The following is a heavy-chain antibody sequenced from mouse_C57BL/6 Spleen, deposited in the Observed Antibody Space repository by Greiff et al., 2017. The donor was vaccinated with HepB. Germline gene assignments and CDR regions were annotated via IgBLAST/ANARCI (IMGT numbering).Heavy chain of an antibody. V-gene: IGHV5-9*01. CDR2: ISGGGGNT. CDR1: GFTFSSYT. J-gene: IGHJ1*03. CDR3: ARQRGHHYYGSSYVSYWYFDV. D-gene: IGHD1-1*01. Sequence: EVKLVESGGGLVKPGGSLKLSCAASGFTFSSYTMSWVRQTPEKRLEWVATISGGGGNTYYPDSVKGRFTISRDNAKNTLYLQMRSMRSEDTAFYYCARQRGHHYYGSSYVSYWYFDVWGTGTTVTVSS.